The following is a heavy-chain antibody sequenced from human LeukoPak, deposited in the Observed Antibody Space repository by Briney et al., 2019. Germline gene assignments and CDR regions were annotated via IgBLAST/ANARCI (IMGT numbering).Heavy chain of an antibody. CDR1: GSSISSGGYY. CDR3: ARLPPRSARANFDY. V-gene: IGHV4-34*01. Sequence: PSETLSLTCAVTGSSISSGGYYLSWIRQPPGKGLEWIGEINHSGSTNYNPSLKSRVTISVDTSKNQFSLKLSSVTAADTAVYYCARLPPRSARANFDYWGQGTLVTVSS. CDR2: INHSGST. D-gene: IGHD2-15*01. J-gene: IGHJ4*02.